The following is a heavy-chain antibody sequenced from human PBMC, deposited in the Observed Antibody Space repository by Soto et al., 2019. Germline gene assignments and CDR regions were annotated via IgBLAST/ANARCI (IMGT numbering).Heavy chain of an antibody. CDR3: ATVTYYYGSGSYSDYYYYYMDV. CDR1: GYTLTELS. D-gene: IGHD3-10*01. V-gene: IGHV1-24*01. J-gene: IGHJ6*03. CDR2: FDPEDGET. Sequence: VASVKVSCKVSGYTLTELSMHWVRQAPGKGLEWMGGFDPEDGETIYAQKFQGRVTMTEDTSTDTAYMELSSLRSEDTAVYYCATVTYYYGSGSYSDYYYYYMDVWGKGTTVTVSS.